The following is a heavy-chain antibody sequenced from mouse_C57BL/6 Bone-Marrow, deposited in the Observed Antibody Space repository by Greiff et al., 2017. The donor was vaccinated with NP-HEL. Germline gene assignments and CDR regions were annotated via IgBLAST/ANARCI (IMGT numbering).Heavy chain of an antibody. CDR1: GYTFTSYW. D-gene: IGHD1-1*01. CDR2: IDPSDSYT. V-gene: IGHV1-50*01. J-gene: IGHJ2*01. CDR3: ARNPDYYGSSKDYFDY. Sequence: QVQLQQPGAELVKPGASVKLSCKASGYTFTSYWMQWVKQRPGQGLEWIGEIDPSDSYTNYNQKFKGKATLTVDTSSSTAYMQLSSLTSEDSAVYYCARNPDYYGSSKDYFDYWGQGTTLTVSS.